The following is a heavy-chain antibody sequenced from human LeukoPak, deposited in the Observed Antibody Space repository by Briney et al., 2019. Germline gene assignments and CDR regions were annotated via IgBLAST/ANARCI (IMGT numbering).Heavy chain of an antibody. CDR1: GGSITSYY. CDR2: IYASGST. D-gene: IGHD6-19*01. J-gene: IGHJ5*02. V-gene: IGHV4-4*07. Sequence: NSSEILSLTCTVSGGSITSYYWSWIRQPAGKGPEWIGRIYASGSTNYNPSLKSRVTMSVDTSKNQFSLRLNSVTAADTAVYYCARGERAVAGAWGWFDPWGQGTLVTVSS. CDR3: ARGERAVAGAWGWFDP.